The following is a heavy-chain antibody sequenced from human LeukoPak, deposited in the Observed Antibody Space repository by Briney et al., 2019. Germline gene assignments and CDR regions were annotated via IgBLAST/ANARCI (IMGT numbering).Heavy chain of an antibody. D-gene: IGHD6-19*01. CDR3: VRDPSNTSGWYIYFDY. V-gene: IGHV1-18*01. Sequence: ASVKVSCKASGYTFTSYGISWVRQAPGQGLEWMGWISTYNGDTKYAQKFQGRVILTKDTPTSTAYVELRSLRSDDTAVYYCVRDPSNTSGWYIYFDYWGQGTLVTVSS. CDR1: GYTFTSYG. J-gene: IGHJ4*02. CDR2: ISTYNGDT.